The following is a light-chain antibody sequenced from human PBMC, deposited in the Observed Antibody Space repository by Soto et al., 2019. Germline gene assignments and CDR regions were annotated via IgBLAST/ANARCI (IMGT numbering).Light chain of an antibody. CDR3: QQYNNWPPIT. J-gene: IGKJ5*01. Sequence: EIVLSQSPCTLSLSPGERASLSCRASQSVSSSYLAWYQQKPGQAPRLLIYGASSRATGIPDRFSGSGSGTDFTLTISSLQSEDFAVYYCQQYNNWPPITFGQGTRLDI. CDR1: QSVSSSY. V-gene: IGKV3-20*01. CDR2: GAS.